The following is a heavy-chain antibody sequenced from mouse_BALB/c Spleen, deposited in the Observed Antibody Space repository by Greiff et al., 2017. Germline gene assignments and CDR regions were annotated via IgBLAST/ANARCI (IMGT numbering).Heavy chain of an antibody. J-gene: IGHJ3*01. CDR3: AIGVRREFAY. Sequence: QVQLQQSGAELARPGASVKLSCKASGYTFTSYWMQWVKQRPGQGLEWIGAIYPGDGDTRYTQKFKGKATLTADKSSSTAYMQLSSLASEDSAVYYCAIGVRREFAYWGQGTLVTVSA. D-gene: IGHD2-14*01. V-gene: IGHV1-87*01. CDR2: IYPGDGDT. CDR1: GYTFTSYW.